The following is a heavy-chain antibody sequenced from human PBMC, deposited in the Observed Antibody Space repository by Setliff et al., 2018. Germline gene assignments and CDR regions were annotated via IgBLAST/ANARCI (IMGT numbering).Heavy chain of an antibody. D-gene: IGHD3-22*01. CDR1: GDSISDISYY. V-gene: IGHV4-39*01. Sequence: PSETLSLTCTISGDSISDISYYWGFIRQSPGKGPEWIGSIYYSGTAYYNPSLESRVTMFVDTSKNQFSLNLSSVTAADTAVYYCARGSYSDSSGYSPDFFDYWGQGTLVTSPQ. CDR2: IYYSGTA. J-gene: IGHJ4*02. CDR3: ARGSYSDSSGYSPDFFDY.